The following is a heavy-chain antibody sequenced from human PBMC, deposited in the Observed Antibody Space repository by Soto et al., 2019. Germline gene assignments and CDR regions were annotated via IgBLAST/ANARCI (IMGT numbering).Heavy chain of an antibody. Sequence: QVQLQESGPGLVKPSQTLSLTCTVSGGSINSGASYWSWIRQHPGKGLEWIGFTYNSESSHYDPSLKSRVIRSVDTSKNQFSLKLSSVTVADTAVYYCARGRNGYNPYFDYWGQGTLVTVSS. V-gene: IGHV4-31*03. CDR2: TYNSESS. CDR3: ARGRNGYNPYFDY. J-gene: IGHJ4*02. CDR1: GGSINSGASY. D-gene: IGHD5-12*01.